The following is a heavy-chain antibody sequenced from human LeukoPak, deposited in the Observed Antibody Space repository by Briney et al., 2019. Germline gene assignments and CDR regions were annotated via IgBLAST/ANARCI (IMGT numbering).Heavy chain of an antibody. CDR1: GASIGSDSF. V-gene: IGHV4-38-2*02. J-gene: IGHJ5*02. CDR2: VHEGGRT. CDR3: ARASRPTNNWFDP. Sequence: SETLSLTCIVSGASIGSDSFWGWIRQPPGKGLEWVGTVHEGGRTFYNPSVKSRVTMSIDTSKNQFSLKMNSLTAADTAVYYCARASRPTNNWFDPWGQGTLVTVSS.